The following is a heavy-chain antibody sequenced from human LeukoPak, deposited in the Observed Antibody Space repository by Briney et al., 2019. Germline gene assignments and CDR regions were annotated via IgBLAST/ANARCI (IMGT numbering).Heavy chain of an antibody. CDR2: ITSGGTYT. CDR1: GFTFSTYN. V-gene: IGHV3-21*06. J-gene: IGHJ4*02. Sequence: GGSLRLSCAASGFTFSTYNINWVRQAPGKGLEWVSSITSGGTYTYYADSVKGRFTTSRDNAKNSLSLQLSSLRAEDTAVYYCARSPRGVSYFDCWGQGTLVTVSS. CDR3: ARSPRGVSYFDC. D-gene: IGHD3-10*01.